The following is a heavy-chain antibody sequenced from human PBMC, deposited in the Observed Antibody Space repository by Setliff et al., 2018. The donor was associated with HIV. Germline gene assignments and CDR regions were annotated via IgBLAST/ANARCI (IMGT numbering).Heavy chain of an antibody. CDR3: ARHLQTRATFHSYDVDV. V-gene: IGHV4-39*01. Sequence: PSETLSLTCTVSGGSISGSSYFWSWIRQPPGKGLEWIGTVYYSGITYYTPSLKSRVTISVDTSKNQFSLKLNSVTAADTSVYYCARHLQTRATFHSYDVDVWGQGTTVTVSS. J-gene: IGHJ6*02. CDR2: VYYSGIT. CDR1: GGSISGSSYF.